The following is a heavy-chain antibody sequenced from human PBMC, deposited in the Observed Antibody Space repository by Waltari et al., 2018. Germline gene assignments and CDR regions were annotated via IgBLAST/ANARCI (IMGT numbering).Heavy chain of an antibody. V-gene: IGHV3-33*03. J-gene: IGHJ4*02. CDR1: GFSLRNFG. D-gene: IGHD3-10*01. CDR3: AKDAFGNTYLDY. Sequence: QVQLVGSGGGVVKPGKSRRLSCVASGFSLRNFGMHWVRQTPGRGLEWVALTWSDGSVEYYADSVRGRFTVSRDNSKNILYLDMDSLRVDDTATYYCAKDAFGNTYLDYWGQGTLVTVSS. CDR2: TWSDGSVE.